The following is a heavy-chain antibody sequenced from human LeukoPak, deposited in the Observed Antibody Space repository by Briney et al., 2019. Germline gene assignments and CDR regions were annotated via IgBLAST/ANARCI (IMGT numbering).Heavy chain of an antibody. CDR3: ARVNDYGNYVPDY. CDR2: ISAYSGNT. CDR1: GYIFINYD. Sequence: ASVKVSCKASGYIFINYDISWVRQAPGQELEWMGRISAYSGNTDYAQNLQGRVTMTTDTSTTTAYMELRSLTSDDTAVYYCARVNDYGNYVPDYWGQGTLVTVSS. J-gene: IGHJ4*02. D-gene: IGHD4-11*01. V-gene: IGHV1-18*01.